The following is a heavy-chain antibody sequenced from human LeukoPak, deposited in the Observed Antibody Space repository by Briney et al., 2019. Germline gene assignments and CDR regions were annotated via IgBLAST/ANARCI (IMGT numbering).Heavy chain of an antibody. J-gene: IGHJ4*02. CDR3: ARSAFSSSWFDY. CDR2: IYYSGST. D-gene: IGHD6-13*01. Sequence: SETLSLTCSVSGGSISSYYWSWIRQPPGKGLEWIGYIYYSGSTNYNPSLKSRVTISVDTSKNQFSLKLSSVTAADTAVYYCARSAFSSSWFDYWGQGTLVTVSS. V-gene: IGHV4-59*01. CDR1: GGSISSYY.